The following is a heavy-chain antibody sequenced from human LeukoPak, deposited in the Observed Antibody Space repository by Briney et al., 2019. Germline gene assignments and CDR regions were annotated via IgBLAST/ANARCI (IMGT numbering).Heavy chain of an antibody. Sequence: SETLSLTCTVSGGSISSSSYYWDWIRQPPGKGLEWIGSIYYSGSTYYNPSLKSRVTISVDTSKNQFSLKLSSVTAADTAVYYCARSMYYYGSGSYYSYYYYYGMDVWGQGTTVTVSS. CDR2: IYYSGST. V-gene: IGHV4-39*07. CDR3: ARSMYYYGSGSYYSYYYYYGMDV. CDR1: GGSISSSSYY. D-gene: IGHD3-10*01. J-gene: IGHJ6*02.